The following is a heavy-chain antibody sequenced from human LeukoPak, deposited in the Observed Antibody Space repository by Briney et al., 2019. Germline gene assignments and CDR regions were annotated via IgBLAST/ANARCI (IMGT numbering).Heavy chain of an antibody. CDR1: GYTFTSYD. D-gene: IGHD2-8*01. CDR2: MNPNSGNT. CDR3: ARAIDLMVTTPNY. V-gene: IGHV1-8*01. J-gene: IGHJ4*02. Sequence: ASVKVSCKASGYTFTSYDINWVRQATGQGLEWMGWMNPNSGNTGYAQKFQGRVTMTRNTSISTAYMELSSLRSEDPAVYYCARAIDLMVTTPNYWGQGTLVTVSS.